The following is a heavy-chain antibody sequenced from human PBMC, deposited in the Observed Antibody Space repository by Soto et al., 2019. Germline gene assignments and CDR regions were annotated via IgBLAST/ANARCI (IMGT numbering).Heavy chain of an antibody. J-gene: IGHJ4*02. CDR1: GFTFSSYG. CDR2: ISYDGSNK. D-gene: IGHD6-19*01. Sequence: GGSLRLSCAASGFTFSSYGMHWVRQAPGKGLEWVAVISYDGSNKYYADSVKGRFTISRDNSKNTLYLQMNSLRAEDTAVYYCAKVAPRSGWNYDFDYWGQGTLVTVSS. CDR3: AKVAPRSGWNYDFDY. V-gene: IGHV3-30*18.